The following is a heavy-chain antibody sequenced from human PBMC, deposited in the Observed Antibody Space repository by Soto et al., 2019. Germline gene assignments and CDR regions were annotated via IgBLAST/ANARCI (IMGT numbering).Heavy chain of an antibody. Sequence: EVQLLESGGGLVQPGGSLRLSCAASGFTFSSYAMSWVRQAPGKGLEWVSSISSSSSYIYYADSVKGRFTISRDNAKNSLYLQMNSLRAEDTAVYYCARVGSSSSRCLDYWGQGTLVTVSS. J-gene: IGHJ4*02. CDR3: ARVGSSSSRCLDY. CDR1: GFTFSSYA. V-gene: IGHV3-21*01. CDR2: ISSSSSYI. D-gene: IGHD6-6*01.